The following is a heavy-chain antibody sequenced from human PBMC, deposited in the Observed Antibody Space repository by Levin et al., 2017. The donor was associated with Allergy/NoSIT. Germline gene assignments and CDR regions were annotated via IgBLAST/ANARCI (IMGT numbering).Heavy chain of an antibody. CDR2: ISSSSSYI. V-gene: IGHV3-21*01. CDR3: ARDLPSSSFDY. J-gene: IGHJ4*02. CDR1: GFTFSSYS. Sequence: ETLSLTCAASGFTFSSYSMNWVRQAPGKGLEWVPSISSSSSYIYYADSVKGRFTISRDNAKNSLYLQMNSLRAEDRAVYYCARDLPSSSFDYWGQGTLVTVSS. D-gene: IGHD6-6*01.